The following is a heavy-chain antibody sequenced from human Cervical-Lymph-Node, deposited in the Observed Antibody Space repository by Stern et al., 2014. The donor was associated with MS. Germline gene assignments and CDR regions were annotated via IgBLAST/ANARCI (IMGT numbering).Heavy chain of an antibody. V-gene: IGHV1-69*06. CDR3: AGGRPATDS. Sequence: QVQLVQSGAEVKKPGSSVKVSCKASGGTFSSYVISWVRQAPGQGLEWMGGIIPSFGTTNYAQRFQGRVTIPAHKSTSTAYMEVSSLRSEDTAVYSWAGGRPATDSWGQGTLVTVSS. J-gene: IGHJ4*02. CDR2: IIPSFGTT. CDR1: GGTFSSYV.